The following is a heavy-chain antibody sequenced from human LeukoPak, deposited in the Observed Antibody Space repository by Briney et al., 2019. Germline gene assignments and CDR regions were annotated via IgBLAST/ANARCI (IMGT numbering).Heavy chain of an antibody. V-gene: IGHV6-1*01. Sequence: SQTLSLTCAISGDSVSSNSAAWNWIRQSPSRGLEWLGRTYYRSKWYNDYAVSVKSRITINPDTSKNQFSLQLNSVTPEDRAVYYCARGYSSSWYPYYYYYGMDVWGKGTTVTVSS. J-gene: IGHJ6*04. CDR2: TYYRSKWYN. D-gene: IGHD6-13*01. CDR1: GDSVSSNSAA. CDR3: ARGYSSSWYPYYYYYGMDV.